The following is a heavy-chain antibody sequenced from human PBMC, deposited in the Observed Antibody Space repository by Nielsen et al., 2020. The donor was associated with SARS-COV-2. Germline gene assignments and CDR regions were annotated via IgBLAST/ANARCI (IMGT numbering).Heavy chain of an antibody. V-gene: IGHV3-33*06. D-gene: IGHD6-19*01. CDR1: GFTFSHYG. CDR2: IWYDGSSR. Sequence: GGSLRLSCAASGFTFSHYGMHWVRQAPGKGLEWVAVIWYDGSSRYYGNSVEGRFTISRDNSKNTLYLQMNSLRAEDTAVYYCAKAFRSRDWVRAATDFWGQGTLVTVSS. CDR3: AKAFRSRDWVRAATDF. J-gene: IGHJ4*02.